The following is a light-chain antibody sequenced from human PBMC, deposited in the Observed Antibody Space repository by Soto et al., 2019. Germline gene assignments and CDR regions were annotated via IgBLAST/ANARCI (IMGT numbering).Light chain of an antibody. CDR1: QSVSSNY. CDR2: GAS. J-gene: IGKJ3*01. Sequence: EIVLTQSPGILSLSPGERATLSCRASQSVSSNYLAWYQQKPGQAPRLLIYGASFRATGIPDRFSGSGSGTDFTLTIIRLDPEDFAVYYCQQYGRSPPEFTFGPGTKVDIK. V-gene: IGKV3-20*01. CDR3: QQYGRSPPEFT.